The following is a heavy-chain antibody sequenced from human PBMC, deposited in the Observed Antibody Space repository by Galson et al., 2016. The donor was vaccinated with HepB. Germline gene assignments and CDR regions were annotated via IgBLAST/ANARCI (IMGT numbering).Heavy chain of an antibody. CDR3: AKDGGFMWWSY. CDR1: EFSFRSYG. V-gene: IGHV3-23*01. J-gene: IGHJ4*02. CDR2: ISGSGGTT. D-gene: IGHD3-16*01. Sequence: SLRLSCAASEFSFRSYGMSWVRQAPGKGLEWVAGISGSGGTTHYADSVKGRFTISRDNSKSTLYLQMNSLRAEDTAVYYCAKDGGFMWWSYWGQGTLVTVSS.